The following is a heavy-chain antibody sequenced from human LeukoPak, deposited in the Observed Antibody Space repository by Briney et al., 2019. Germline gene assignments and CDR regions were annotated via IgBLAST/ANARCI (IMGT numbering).Heavy chain of an antibody. D-gene: IGHD4-23*01. CDR1: GVSISSHY. CDR2: IYYSGRA. J-gene: IGHJ4*02. CDR3: ARVGVDDSGNIIKSFFDY. V-gene: IGHV4-59*11. Sequence: KPSETLSLTCTVSGVSISSHYWSWLPQPPGKGLEWFGYIYYSGRANYNPSHQSRVIISVDTSKNQFSLQLSPVTAADTAVYYCARVGVDDSGNIIKSFFDYWGQGTLVTVSS.